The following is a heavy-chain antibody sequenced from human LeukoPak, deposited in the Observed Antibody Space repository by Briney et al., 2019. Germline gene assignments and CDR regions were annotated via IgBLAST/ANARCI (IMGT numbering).Heavy chain of an antibody. CDR1: GFTFSSYG. J-gene: IGHJ4*02. CDR3: AKCGVIAPYFDY. D-gene: IGHD3-10*01. Sequence: GGSLRLSCAASGFTFSSYGMLWVRQAPGKGLEWVAFIRYDGSNKYYADSVKGRFTISRDNSKNTLYLQMNSLRAEDTAVYYCAKCGVIAPYFDYWGQGTLVTVSS. CDR2: IRYDGSNK. V-gene: IGHV3-30*02.